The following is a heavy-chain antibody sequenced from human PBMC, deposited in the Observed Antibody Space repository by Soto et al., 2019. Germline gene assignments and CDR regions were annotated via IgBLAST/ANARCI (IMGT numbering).Heavy chain of an antibody. CDR3: ARVPSNKNRSGYYGKKNWFDP. Sequence: SETLSLTCAVYGGSFSGYYWSWIRQPPGKGLEWIGEINHSGSTNYNPSLKSRVTISVDTSKNQFSLKLSSVTAADTAVYYCARVPSNKNRSGYYGKKNWFDPWGQGTLVTVSS. CDR1: GGSFSGYY. V-gene: IGHV4-34*01. D-gene: IGHD3-22*01. J-gene: IGHJ5*02. CDR2: INHSGST.